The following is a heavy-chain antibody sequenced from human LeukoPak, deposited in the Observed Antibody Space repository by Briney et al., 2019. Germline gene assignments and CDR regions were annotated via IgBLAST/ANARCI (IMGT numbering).Heavy chain of an antibody. V-gene: IGHV5-51*01. Sequence: GESLKISCKGSGYSFTSYWIGWVRQVPGKGLEWMGIIYPGDSDTRYSPSFQGQVTISADKSISTAYLQWSSLKASDTAMYYCARLELYSSGWYYFDYWGQGTLVTVSS. J-gene: IGHJ4*02. CDR3: ARLELYSSGWYYFDY. D-gene: IGHD6-19*01. CDR1: GYSFTSYW. CDR2: IYPGDSDT.